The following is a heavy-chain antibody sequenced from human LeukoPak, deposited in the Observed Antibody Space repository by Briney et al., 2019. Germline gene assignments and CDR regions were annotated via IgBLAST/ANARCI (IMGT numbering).Heavy chain of an antibody. Sequence: SVTLSLTCTVSGGSISSYYWSWIRQPAGKGLEWIGRIYTSGTTNYNPSLKSRVTMSVDTSKNQFSLKLSSVTAADTAVYHCARGSTTWSMDVWGKGTTVTVSS. J-gene: IGHJ6*03. CDR3: ARGSTTWSMDV. V-gene: IGHV4-4*07. D-gene: IGHD2/OR15-2a*01. CDR1: GGSISSYY. CDR2: IYTSGTT.